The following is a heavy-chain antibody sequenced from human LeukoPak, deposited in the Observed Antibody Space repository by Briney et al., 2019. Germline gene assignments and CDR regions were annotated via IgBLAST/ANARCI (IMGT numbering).Heavy chain of an antibody. CDR1: GGTFSSYA. CDR3: ARGPSERYCSSTSCYAGLGY. Sequence: SVKVSCKASGGTFSSYAISWVRQAPGQGLEWMGGIIPIFGTANYAQKFQGRVTITADESTSTAYIELSSLRSEDTAVYYCARGPSERYCSSTSCYAGLGYWGQGTLVTVSS. CDR2: IIPIFGTA. V-gene: IGHV1-69*13. D-gene: IGHD2-2*01. J-gene: IGHJ4*02.